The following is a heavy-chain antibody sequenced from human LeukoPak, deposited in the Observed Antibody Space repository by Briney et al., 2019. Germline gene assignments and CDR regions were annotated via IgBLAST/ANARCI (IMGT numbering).Heavy chain of an antibody. D-gene: IGHD3-16*01. CDR3: ARDLHPRLTGYFDY. CDR1: GFTVSSYY. CDR2: IYSGGST. J-gene: IGHJ4*02. V-gene: IGHV3-53*01. Sequence: GGSLRLSCVASGFTVSSYYVSWVRQAPGKGLEWVSVIYSGGSTYYADSVEGRFTVSRDNPKNTLYLEMKSLRADDTAVYYCARDLHPRLTGYFDYWGQGILVTVSS.